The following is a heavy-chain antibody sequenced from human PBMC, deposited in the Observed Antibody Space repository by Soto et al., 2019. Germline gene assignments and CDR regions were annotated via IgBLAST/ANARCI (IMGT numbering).Heavy chain of an antibody. Sequence: QVQLQESGPGLVKTSQTLSLTCTVSGGSVSSGGYYWNWIRQHPGKGLEWLGYIFDSETAYYHPSLKSRLTISMDTSKNQFSLKVTSVTPADTAVYYCARENFGVVIHDAFDLWGQGTMVTVSS. CDR1: GGSVSSGGYY. CDR3: ARENFGVVIHDAFDL. D-gene: IGHD3-3*01. CDR2: IFDSETA. V-gene: IGHV4-31*03. J-gene: IGHJ3*01.